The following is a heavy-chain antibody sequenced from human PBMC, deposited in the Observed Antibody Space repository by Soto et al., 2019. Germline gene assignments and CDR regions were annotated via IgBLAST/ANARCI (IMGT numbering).Heavy chain of an antibody. CDR1: GYTFNDFG. J-gene: IGHJ4*02. CDR3: ASDIGFDIDY. Sequence: QVQLVQSGAEVQKPGASVKVSCKTSGYTFNDFGITWVRQAPGLGLEWLGWIYSKAGTINFAPKLQSRVIMTTDTSTSTAYMELTSLTFDDSAVYFCASDIGFDIDYWGQGTLVTVS. V-gene: IGHV1-18*01. CDR2: IYSKAGTI. D-gene: IGHD5-12*01.